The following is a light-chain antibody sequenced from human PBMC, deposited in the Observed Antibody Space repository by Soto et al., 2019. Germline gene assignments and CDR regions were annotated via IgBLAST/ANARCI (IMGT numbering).Light chain of an antibody. J-gene: IGKJ1*01. CDR1: QSVSSN. V-gene: IGKV3-15*01. CDR2: GAS. Sequence: EIVMTQSPATLSVSPGERATLSCRASQSVSSNLAWYQQKPGQAPRLLIYGASTRATGIPARFSGSGSGTEFTLTISSLQLEEFAVYYCQQYNNWPGTFGQGTKVDIK. CDR3: QQYNNWPGT.